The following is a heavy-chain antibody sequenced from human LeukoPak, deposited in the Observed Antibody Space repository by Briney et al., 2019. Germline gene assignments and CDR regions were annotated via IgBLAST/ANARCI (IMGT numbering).Heavy chain of an antibody. J-gene: IGHJ4*02. CDR1: GGSFSGYY. V-gene: IGHV4-34*01. D-gene: IGHD6-13*01. CDR3: ARGPRFIAAAGGVDY. Sequence: PSETLSLTCAVYGGSFSGYYWSWIRQPPGKGLEWIGEINHSGSTNYNPSLKSRVTISVDTSKNQSSLKLSSVTAADTAVYYCARGPRFIAAAGGVDYWGQGTLVTVSS. CDR2: INHSGST.